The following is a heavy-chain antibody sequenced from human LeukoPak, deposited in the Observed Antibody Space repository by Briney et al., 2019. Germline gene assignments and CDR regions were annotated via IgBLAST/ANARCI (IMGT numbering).Heavy chain of an antibody. CDR3: AREDNWNSKYFDY. V-gene: IGHV4-39*01. Sequence: SETLSLTCTVSGGSISSSGYYWGWIRQPPGKGLEWIASIYYSGSTYYSPSLKSRVTISVDTSKNQLSLKLSSLTAADTAVYYCAREDNWNSKYFDYWGQGTLVTVSS. J-gene: IGHJ4*02. CDR1: GGSISSSGYY. CDR2: IYYSGST. D-gene: IGHD1-7*01.